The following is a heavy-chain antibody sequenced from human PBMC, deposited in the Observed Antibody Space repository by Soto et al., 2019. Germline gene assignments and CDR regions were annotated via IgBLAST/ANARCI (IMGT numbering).Heavy chain of an antibody. J-gene: IGHJ6*01. CDR2: TYYRSKWYN. D-gene: IGHD3-10*01. Sequence: SQTLSLTCAISGDSVSSNSAAWNWIRQSPSRGLEWLGRTYYRSKWYNDYAVSVKSRITINPDTSKNQFSLQLNSVTPEDTAVYYCARDRGVTLGGDVISHLDVWGKGTTVTVSS. CDR3: ARDRGVTLGGDVISHLDV. CDR1: GDSVSSNSAA. V-gene: IGHV6-1*01.